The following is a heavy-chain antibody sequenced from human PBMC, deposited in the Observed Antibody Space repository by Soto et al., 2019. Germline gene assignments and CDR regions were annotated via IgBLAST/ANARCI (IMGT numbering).Heavy chain of an antibody. J-gene: IGHJ6*02. Sequence: SVKVSCKASGDTFSSYAISWVRQAPGQGLEWMGGIIPIFGTANYAQKFQGRVTITADESTSTAYMELSSLRSEDTAVYYCARGGGYGSGSYSPYYYYGMDVWGQGTTVTVSS. D-gene: IGHD3-10*01. V-gene: IGHV1-69*13. CDR2: IIPIFGTA. CDR3: ARGGGYGSGSYSPYYYYGMDV. CDR1: GDTFSSYA.